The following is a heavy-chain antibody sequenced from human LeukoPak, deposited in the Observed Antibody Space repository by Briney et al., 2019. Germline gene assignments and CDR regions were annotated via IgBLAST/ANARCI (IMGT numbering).Heavy chain of an antibody. D-gene: IGHD4-17*01. CDR1: GFTFSSYS. CDR3: ARAPGDYYFDY. Sequence: GGSLRLSCAASGFTFSSYSMNWVRQAPGKGLEWVSSISSSSSYIYYADSVKGRFTISRDNSKNTLCLQMNSLRAEDTAVYYCARAPGDYYFDYWGQGTLVTVSS. J-gene: IGHJ4*02. V-gene: IGHV3-21*01. CDR2: ISSSSSYI.